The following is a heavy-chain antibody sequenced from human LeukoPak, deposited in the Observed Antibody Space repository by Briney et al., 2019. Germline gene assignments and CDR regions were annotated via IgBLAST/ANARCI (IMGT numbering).Heavy chain of an antibody. Sequence: SETLSLTCSVSGGSISRNDYYWGWIRQPPGKGLEWIGSIHYSGTIFYNPSLKSRVTVSVNTSKKQFSLKLSSVTAADTGVYYCARVKGNYVYWFDPWGQGTLVTVSS. V-gene: IGHV4-39*07. D-gene: IGHD3-16*01. CDR1: GGSISRNDYY. J-gene: IGHJ5*02. CDR2: IHYSGTI. CDR3: ARVKGNYVYWFDP.